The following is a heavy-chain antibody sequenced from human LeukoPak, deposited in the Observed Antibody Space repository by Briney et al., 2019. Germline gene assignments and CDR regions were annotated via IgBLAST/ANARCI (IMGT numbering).Heavy chain of an antibody. Sequence: ASVKVSCKASGYTFTNYGISWVRQAPGQGLEWMGWISAYNGNTNYAQKIQGRVTMTRDTSTSTVYMELSSLRSEDTAVYYCARDRGSSILTGYWASVFDYWGQGTLVTVSS. CDR2: ISAYNGNT. J-gene: IGHJ4*02. CDR3: ARDRGSSILTGYWASVFDY. D-gene: IGHD3-9*01. V-gene: IGHV1-18*01. CDR1: GYTFTNYG.